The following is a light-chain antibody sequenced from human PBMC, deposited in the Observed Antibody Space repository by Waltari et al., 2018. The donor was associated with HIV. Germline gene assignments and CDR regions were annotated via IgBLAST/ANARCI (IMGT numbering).Light chain of an antibody. Sequence: QSVLTQPPSASGAPGQRVTISFSWSTPNIGSSNVNWYQQFSRAAPKLLIYADAQRPSGVPDRFSGSKSGTSASLVISGLQSEDEADYYCSTWDERLNGVVFGGGTRLTVV. CDR2: ADA. CDR1: TPNIGSSN. V-gene: IGLV1-44*01. CDR3: STWDERLNGVV. J-gene: IGLJ2*01.